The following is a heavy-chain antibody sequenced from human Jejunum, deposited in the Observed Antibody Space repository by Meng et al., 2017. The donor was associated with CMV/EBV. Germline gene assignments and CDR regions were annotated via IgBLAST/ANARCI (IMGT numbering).Heavy chain of an antibody. D-gene: IGHD4/OR15-4a*01. CDR1: GFIVSDNH. V-gene: IGHV3-53*01. CDR3: YGAGGNSY. J-gene: IGHJ4*02. Sequence: LKISCAVNGFIVSDNHVNWVRQAPGKGLEWVSTIYGDGITAYADSVKGRFTVSRDTSKNTVYLQMNSLRAEDTAVYYCYGAGGNSYWGQGTVVTVSS. CDR2: IYGDGIT.